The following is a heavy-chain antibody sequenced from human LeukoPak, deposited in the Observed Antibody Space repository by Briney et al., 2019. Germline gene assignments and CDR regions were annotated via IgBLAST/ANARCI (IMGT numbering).Heavy chain of an antibody. V-gene: IGHV6-1*01. CDR2: TYYRSKWYN. D-gene: IGHD2-2*01. CDR1: GDSVSSNSAA. J-gene: IGHJ6*03. Sequence: SQTLSLTCAISGDSVSSNSAAWNWIRQSPSRGLEWLGRTYYRSKWYNDYAVSVKSRITINPDTSKNQFSLQLNSVTPEDTAVYYCAREDMYPTSAYYYYMYVWGKGTTVTVSS. CDR3: AREDMYPTSAYYYYMYV.